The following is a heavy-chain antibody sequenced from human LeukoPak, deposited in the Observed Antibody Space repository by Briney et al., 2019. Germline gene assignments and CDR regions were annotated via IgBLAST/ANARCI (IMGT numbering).Heavy chain of an antibody. J-gene: IGHJ4*02. CDR1: GGSFSGYY. V-gene: IGHV4-34*01. CDR3: ARDSRRNMVRGGNFDY. CDR2: INHSGST. Sequence: SETLSLTCAVYGGSFSGYYWSWIRQPPGKGLEWIGEINHSGSTNYNPSLKSRVTISVDTSKNQFSLKLSSVTAADTAVYYCARDSRRNMVRGGNFDYWGQGTLVTVSS. D-gene: IGHD3-10*01.